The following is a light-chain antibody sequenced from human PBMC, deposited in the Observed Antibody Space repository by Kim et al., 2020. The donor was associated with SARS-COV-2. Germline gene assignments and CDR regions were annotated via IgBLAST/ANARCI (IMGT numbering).Light chain of an antibody. CDR1: QSVGSSY. Sequence: EIVLTQSPGTLSLSPGERATLSCRASQSVGSSYLAWYQQKPGQAPRLLIYGASSRATGIPDRFSGSGSGTDFTLTISRLEPEDFAVYSCQLTCTFGQGTKVDIK. V-gene: IGKV3-20*01. CDR3: QLTCT. CDR2: GAS. J-gene: IGKJ1*01.